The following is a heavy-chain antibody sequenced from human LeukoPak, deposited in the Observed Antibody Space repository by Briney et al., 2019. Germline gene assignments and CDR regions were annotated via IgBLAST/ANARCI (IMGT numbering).Heavy chain of an antibody. CDR2: IYPGDSDT. CDR1: GYSFTSYW. J-gene: IGHJ6*02. Sequence: PGESLKISCKGSGYSFTSYWIGWVRQMPGKGLEWMGIIYPGDSDTRYSPSFQGQVTISADKSISTAYLQWSSLKASDTAMYYCASSNPGTNDYYYYYGMDVWGQGTTVTVSS. CDR3: ASSNPGTNDYYYYYGMDV. D-gene: IGHD1-1*01. V-gene: IGHV5-51*01.